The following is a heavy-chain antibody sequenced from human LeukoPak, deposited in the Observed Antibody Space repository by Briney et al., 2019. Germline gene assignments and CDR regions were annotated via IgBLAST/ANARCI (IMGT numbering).Heavy chain of an antibody. CDR1: GGTFSSYA. D-gene: IGHD1/OR15-1a*01. Sequence: SVKVSCKASGGTFSSYAISWVRQAPGQGLEWMGGIIPIFGTANYAQKFQGRVTITADESTSTAYMELSSLRSEDTAVYYCARGIWNRGSYGPYYFDYWGQGTLVTVSS. CDR2: IIPIFGTA. J-gene: IGHJ4*02. V-gene: IGHV1-69*01. CDR3: ARGIWNRGSYGPYYFDY.